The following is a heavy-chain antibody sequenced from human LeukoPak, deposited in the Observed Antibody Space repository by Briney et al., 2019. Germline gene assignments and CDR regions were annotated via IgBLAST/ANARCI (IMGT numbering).Heavy chain of an antibody. Sequence: ASVKVSCKASGYTFTGYYMHWVRQAPGQGLEWMGWINPNSGGTNYAQKFQGRVTMTRDTSISTAYMELSRLRSDDTAVYYCARDSNGDYPYYYYGMDVWGQGTTVTVSS. V-gene: IGHV1-2*02. J-gene: IGHJ6*02. CDR1: GYTFTGYY. CDR3: ARDSNGDYPYYYYGMDV. D-gene: IGHD4-17*01. CDR2: INPNSGGT.